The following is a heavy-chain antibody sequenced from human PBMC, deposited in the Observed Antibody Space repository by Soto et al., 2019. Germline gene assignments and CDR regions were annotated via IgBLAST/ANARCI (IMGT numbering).Heavy chain of an antibody. V-gene: IGHV3-74*01. Sequence: EVQLVESGGGLVQPGGSLRLSCAASGFTFSNYWMHWVRRVPGKGLVWVSRINTDGSATSYADSVKGRFTVSRDNARNTQYLQMNSLRAEDTAVYYCARDGGGYLGQGTLVTGSS. J-gene: IGHJ4*02. CDR2: INTDGSAT. CDR1: GFTFSNYW. D-gene: IGHD2-15*01. CDR3: ARDGGGY.